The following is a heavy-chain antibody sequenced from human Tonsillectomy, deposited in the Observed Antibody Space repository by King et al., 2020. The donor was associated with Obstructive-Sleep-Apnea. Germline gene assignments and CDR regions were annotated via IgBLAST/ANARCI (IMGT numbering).Heavy chain of an antibody. CDR3: ARVGDYGEGWFDP. V-gene: IGHV3-74*01. D-gene: IGHD3-10*01. Sequence: VQLVESGGGLVQPGGSLRLSCAASGFTFCSYWMHWVRQAPGKGLVWVSRINSDGSSTSYADSVKGRFTISRYNAKNTLYLQMNSLRAEDTAVYYCARVGDYGEGWFDPWGQGTLVTVSS. CDR1: GFTFCSYW. J-gene: IGHJ5*02. CDR2: INSDGSST.